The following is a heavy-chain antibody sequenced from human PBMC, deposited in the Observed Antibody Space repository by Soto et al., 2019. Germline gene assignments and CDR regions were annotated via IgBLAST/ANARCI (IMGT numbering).Heavy chain of an antibody. Sequence: PSETLSLTCAVSGGSISSSNWWSWVRQPPGKGLEWIGEIYHSGSTNYNPSLKSRVTISVDKSKNQFSLKLSSVTAADTAVYYCASEGALLFGGNPDYYDDLAVWGQGTTVTVSS. V-gene: IGHV4-4*02. J-gene: IGHJ6*02. CDR1: GGSISSSNW. D-gene: IGHD2-15*01. CDR2: IYHSGST. CDR3: ASEGALLFGGNPDYYDDLAV.